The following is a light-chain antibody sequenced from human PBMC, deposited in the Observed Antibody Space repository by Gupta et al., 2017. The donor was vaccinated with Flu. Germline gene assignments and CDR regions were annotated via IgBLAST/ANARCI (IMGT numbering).Light chain of an antibody. CDR2: DDS. J-gene: IGLJ3*02. V-gene: IGLV3-21*02. CDR1: SIASKD. Sequence: TRRSGSIASKDVHWYQQSPGRSPMLVIYDDSQRPSGVPERFSGSNYAYSTSVTINRVEAGAEAEYYCQGWYYSSDHWVFGGGTKLTVL. CDR3: QGWYYSSDHWV.